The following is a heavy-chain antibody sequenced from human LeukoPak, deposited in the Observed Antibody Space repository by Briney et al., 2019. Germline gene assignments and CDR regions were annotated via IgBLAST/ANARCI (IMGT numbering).Heavy chain of an antibody. J-gene: IGHJ4*02. CDR1: GGSISSYY. V-gene: IGHV4-59*01. D-gene: IGHD5-18*01. CDR3: AREGGYSCGYSVDY. CDR2: IHYSGST. Sequence: PSETLSLTCTVSGGSISSYYWSWIRQPPGKGLEWIGYIHYSGSTNYNPSLKSRVTISEDTSKNQFSLKLSSVTAADTAVYYCAREGGYSCGYSVDYWGQGTLVTVSS.